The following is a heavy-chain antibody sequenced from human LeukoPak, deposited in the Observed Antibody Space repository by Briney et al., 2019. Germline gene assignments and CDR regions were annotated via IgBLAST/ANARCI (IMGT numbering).Heavy chain of an antibody. D-gene: IGHD4-11*01. V-gene: IGHV3-30-3*01. CDR2: ISYDGSNK. CDR1: GFTFSSYA. J-gene: IGHJ6*02. CDR3: ATMTTVTRWSYYYYYGMDV. Sequence: GGSLRLSCAASGFTFSSYAMHWVRQAPGKGLEWVAVISYDGSNKYYADSVKGRFTFSRDNAKNSLYLQMNSLRAEDTALYYCATMTTVTRWSYYYYYGMDVWGQGTTVTVSS.